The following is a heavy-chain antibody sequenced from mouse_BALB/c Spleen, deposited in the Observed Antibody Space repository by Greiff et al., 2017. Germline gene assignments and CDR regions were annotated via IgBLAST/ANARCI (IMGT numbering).Heavy chain of an antibody. D-gene: IGHD2-4*01. CDR1: GFSLTSYG. J-gene: IGHJ3*01. V-gene: IGHV2-2*02. CDR3: ARNRDDYDVGCAY. CDR2: IWSGGST. Sequence: VQLQQSGPGLVQPSQSLSITCTVSGFSLTSYGVHWVRQSPGKGLEWLGEIWSGGSTDYNAAFISRLSISKDNFKSQVFFKMNSLQANDTAIYYCARNRDDYDVGCAYWGQGTLVTVSA.